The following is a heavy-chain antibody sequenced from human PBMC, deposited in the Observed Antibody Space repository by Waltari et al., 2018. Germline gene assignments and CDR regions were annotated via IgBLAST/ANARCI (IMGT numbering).Heavy chain of an antibody. CDR3: ARVGATKTDY. V-gene: IGHV1-2*06. CDR2: LNPKSGGT. CDR1: GYIFTDNY. Sequence: QVQLVQSGAEVKTPGASRKFSCQASGYIFTDNYIHWVRQAPGQGIEWMGRLNPKSGGTNYAQKFQGRVTMTRDTSISTAYMELSRLRSDDTAVYYCARVGATKTDYWGQGTLVTVSS. J-gene: IGHJ4*02. D-gene: IGHD1-26*01.